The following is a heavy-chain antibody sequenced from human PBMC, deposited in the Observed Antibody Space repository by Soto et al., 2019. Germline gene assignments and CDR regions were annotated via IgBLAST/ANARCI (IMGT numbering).Heavy chain of an antibody. Sequence: QVQLQHWGAGLLKPSETLSLTCAVYGGSFSDYYWSWIRQPPGKGLEWIGQINHSGSTNYNPSLKRRVTISADPSTNQFSLTLTSVTAADTALYYCVRSNWFDPWGQGTLVTVSS. J-gene: IGHJ5*02. CDR2: INHSGST. CDR3: VRSNWFDP. V-gene: IGHV4-34*02. CDR1: GGSFSDYY.